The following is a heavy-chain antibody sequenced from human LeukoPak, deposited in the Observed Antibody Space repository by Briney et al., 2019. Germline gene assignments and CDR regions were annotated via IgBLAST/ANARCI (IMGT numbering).Heavy chain of an antibody. D-gene: IGHD2-15*01. J-gene: IGHJ4*02. CDR3: ASQYCSDGTCHADF. Sequence: GGSLRLSCAASGFTVSSNYMSWVRQAPGKGLEWVSVIYSGGSTYYADSVKGRFTISRDNSKNTLYLQMNSLRAEDTAVYYCASQYCSDGTCHADFWGQGTLVTVSS. V-gene: IGHV3-66*04. CDR1: GFTVSSNY. CDR2: IYSGGST.